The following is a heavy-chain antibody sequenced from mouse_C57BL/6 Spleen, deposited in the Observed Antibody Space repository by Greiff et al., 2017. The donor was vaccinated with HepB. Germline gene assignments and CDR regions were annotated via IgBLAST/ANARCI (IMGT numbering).Heavy chain of an antibody. CDR1: GYSITSGYD. J-gene: IGHJ2*01. V-gene: IGHV3-1*01. Sequence: EVQGVESGPGMVKPSQSLSLTCTVTGYSITSGYDWHWIRHFPGNKLEWMGYISYSGSTNYNPSLKSRISITHDTSKNHFFLKLNSVTTEDTATYYCARRGLRRGDFDYWGQGTTLTVSS. CDR2: ISYSGST. D-gene: IGHD2-4*01. CDR3: ARRGLRRGDFDY.